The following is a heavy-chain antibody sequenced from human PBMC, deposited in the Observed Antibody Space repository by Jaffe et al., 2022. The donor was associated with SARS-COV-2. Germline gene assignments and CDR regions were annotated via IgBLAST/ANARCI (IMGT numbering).Heavy chain of an antibody. J-gene: IGHJ6*03. D-gene: IGHD6-13*01. Sequence: QVQLQQWGAGLLKPSETLSLTCAVYGGSFSGYYWSWIRQPPGKGLEWIGEINHSGSTNYNSSLKSRVTISVDTSKNQFSLKLSSVTAADTAVYYCARGGLGRIIVPNKAAAAPRYYYMDVWGKGTTVTVSS. CDR3: ARGGLGRIIVPNKAAAAPRYYYMDV. CDR2: INHSGST. V-gene: IGHV4-34*01. CDR1: GGSFSGYY.